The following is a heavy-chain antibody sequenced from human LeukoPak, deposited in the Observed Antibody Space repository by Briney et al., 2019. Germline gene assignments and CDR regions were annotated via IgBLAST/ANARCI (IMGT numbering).Heavy chain of an antibody. D-gene: IGHD4-17*01. CDR2: ISSSSSTI. J-gene: IGHJ6*02. CDR1: GFTFSSYS. CDR3: EARGDYENFYYYGMDV. Sequence: PGGSLRLSCAASGFTFSSYSMNWVRQAPGKGLEWVSYISSSSSTIYYADSVKGRFTISRDNAKNSLYLQMNSLRDEDTAVYYCEARGDYENFYYYGMDVWGQGTTVTVSS. V-gene: IGHV3-48*02.